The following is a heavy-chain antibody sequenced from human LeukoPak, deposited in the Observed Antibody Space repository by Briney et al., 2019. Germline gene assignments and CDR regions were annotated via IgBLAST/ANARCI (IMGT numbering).Heavy chain of an antibody. D-gene: IGHD5-12*01. V-gene: IGHV3-23*01. CDR3: ARGPSGYHNT. CDR2: ISSSGVST. J-gene: IGHJ4*02. CDR1: GFTFSNYA. Sequence: GGSLRLSCAASGFTFSNYAMNWVRQPPGKGLEWVSAISSSGVSTYYADSVKGRFTISRDNAKNTLYLQMNSLRVEDTAVYYCARGPSGYHNTGGQGTLVTVSS.